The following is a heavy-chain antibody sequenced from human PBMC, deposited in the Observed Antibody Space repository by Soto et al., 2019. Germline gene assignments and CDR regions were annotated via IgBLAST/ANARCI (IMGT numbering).Heavy chain of an antibody. CDR2: ISYDGSNK. V-gene: IGHV3-30-3*01. Sequence: QVQLVESGGGVVQPGRSLRLSCAASGFTFSSYAMHWVRQAPGKGLAWVAVISYDGSNKYYADSVKGRFTISRDNSKNTLYLQRTSLRAEDTAVYYCARDFYPGPGYCSSTSCYNTYYYYGMDVWGQGTTFNVSS. CDR3: ARDFYPGPGYCSSTSCYNTYYYYGMDV. J-gene: IGHJ6*02. D-gene: IGHD2-2*02. CDR1: GFTFSSYA.